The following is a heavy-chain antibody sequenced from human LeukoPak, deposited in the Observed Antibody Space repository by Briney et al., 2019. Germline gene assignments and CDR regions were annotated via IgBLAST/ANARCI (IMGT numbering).Heavy chain of an antibody. CDR2: MNPNSGNT. V-gene: IGHV1-8*01. CDR3: ARVKIYNWNVAYFDY. Sequence: ASVKVSCKASGYTFTSYDINWVRQATGQGLEWMGWMNPNSGNTGYAQKFQGRVTMTRNTSTSTAYMELSSLRSEDTAVYYCARVKIYNWNVAYFDYWGQGTLVTVSS. J-gene: IGHJ4*02. CDR1: GYTFTSYD. D-gene: IGHD1-20*01.